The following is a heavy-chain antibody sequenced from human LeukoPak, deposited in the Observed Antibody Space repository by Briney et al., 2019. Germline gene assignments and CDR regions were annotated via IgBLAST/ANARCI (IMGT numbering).Heavy chain of an antibody. D-gene: IGHD6-13*01. V-gene: IGHV1-8*03. CDR3: ARDGTAAGLYFDL. Sequence: ASVKVSCKASGYTFTSYDINWVRQATGQGLEWMGWMNPNSGNTGYAQKFQGRVTITRNTSISTAYMELSSLRAEDTGVYYCARDGTAAGLYFDLWGQGTLVTVSS. J-gene: IGHJ4*02. CDR2: MNPNSGNT. CDR1: GYTFTSYD.